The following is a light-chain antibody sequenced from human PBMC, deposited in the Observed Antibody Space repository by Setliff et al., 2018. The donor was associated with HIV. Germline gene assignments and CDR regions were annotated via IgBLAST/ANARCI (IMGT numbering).Light chain of an antibody. J-gene: IGLJ1*01. V-gene: IGLV2-11*01. CDR3: SSYTSSTPLYV. Sequence: ALTQPRSVSGSPGQSVTNSCTGTSSDVGGYKYVSWYQQHPGKAPKLIIYDATYRPSGVSDRFSGSKSGNTASLTISGLQAEDEADYYCSSYTSSTPLYVFGTGTKVTVL. CDR1: SSDVGGYKY. CDR2: DAT.